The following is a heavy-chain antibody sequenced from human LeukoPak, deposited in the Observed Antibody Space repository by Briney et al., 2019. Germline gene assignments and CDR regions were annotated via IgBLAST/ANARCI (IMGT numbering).Heavy chain of an antibody. V-gene: IGHV1-2*02. CDR1: GYTFTSYY. CDR3: ARDGRRWLQLQKIFDY. CDR2: INPNSGGT. Sequence: ASVKVSCKASGYTFTSYYIHWVRQAPGQGLEWMGWINPNSGGTNYAQKFQGRVTMTRDTSISTAYMELSRLRSDDTAVYYCARDGRRWLQLQKIFDYWGQGTLVTVSS. D-gene: IGHD5-24*01. J-gene: IGHJ4*02.